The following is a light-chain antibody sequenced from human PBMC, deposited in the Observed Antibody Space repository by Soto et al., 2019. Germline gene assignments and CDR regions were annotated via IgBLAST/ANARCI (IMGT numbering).Light chain of an antibody. CDR3: HQYGSSPLT. CDR2: AAS. CDR1: QSVRSNY. V-gene: IGKV3-20*01. Sequence: EIVLTQSPGPLSLSPGERATLSCRASQSVRSNYLAWYQHKPGQAPRLLIYAASSRAAGIPDRFSGSGSGTEFTLAISRLEPEDFAVFYCHQYGSSPLTFGKGTRLEIK. J-gene: IGKJ5*01.